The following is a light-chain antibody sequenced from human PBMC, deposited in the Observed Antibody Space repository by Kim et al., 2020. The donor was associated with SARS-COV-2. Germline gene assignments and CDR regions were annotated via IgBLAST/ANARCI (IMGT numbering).Light chain of an antibody. CDR1: SSDVGGYNY. Sequence: QSALTQPASVSGSPRQSITISCTGTSSDVGGYNYVSWYQQHPGKAPKLMIYDVSNRPSGVSNRFSGSKSGNTASLTISGLQAEDEADYYCSSYTSSSAVFGGGTQLTVL. CDR2: DVS. J-gene: IGLJ2*01. CDR3: SSYTSSSAV. V-gene: IGLV2-14*03.